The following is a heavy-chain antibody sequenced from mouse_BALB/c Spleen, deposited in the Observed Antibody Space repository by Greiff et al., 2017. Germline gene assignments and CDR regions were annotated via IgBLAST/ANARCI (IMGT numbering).Heavy chain of an antibody. CDR3: ASWLFDY. Sequence: EVNVVESGGGLVQPGGSRKLSCAASGFTFSSFGMHWVRQAPEKGLEWVAYISSGSSTIYYADTVKGRFTISRDNPKNTLFLQMTSLRSEDTAMYYCASWLFDYWGQGTTLTVSS. V-gene: IGHV5-17*02. CDR2: ISSGSSTI. CDR1: GFTFSSFG. J-gene: IGHJ2*01.